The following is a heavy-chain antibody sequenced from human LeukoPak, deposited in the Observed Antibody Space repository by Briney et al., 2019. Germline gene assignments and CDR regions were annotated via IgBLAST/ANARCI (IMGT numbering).Heavy chain of an antibody. CDR3: ARDRKEYGGLPN. CDR2: ISYDGSNK. Sequence: GGSLRLSCAASGFTFSSYAMHWVRQAPGKGLEWVAVISYDGSNKYYADSVKGRFTISRDNSKNTLYLQMNSLRAEDTAVYYCARDRKEYGGLPNWGQGTLVTVSS. V-gene: IGHV3-30-3*01. CDR1: GFTFSSYA. D-gene: IGHD4-23*01. J-gene: IGHJ4*02.